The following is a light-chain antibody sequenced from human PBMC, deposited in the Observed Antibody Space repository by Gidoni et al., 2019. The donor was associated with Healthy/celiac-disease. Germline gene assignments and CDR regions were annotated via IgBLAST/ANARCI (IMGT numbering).Light chain of an antibody. CDR3: QQYGSSPPYT. J-gene: IGKJ2*01. Sequence: EIELTQSPGTLSLSPGERATLSCRASQSVSSSYLAWYQQKPGQAPRLLIYGASSRATGIPDRFSGSGSGTDFTLTISSLEPEDFAVSSCQQYGSSPPYTFGQGTKLEIK. CDR2: GAS. V-gene: IGKV3-20*01. CDR1: QSVSSSY.